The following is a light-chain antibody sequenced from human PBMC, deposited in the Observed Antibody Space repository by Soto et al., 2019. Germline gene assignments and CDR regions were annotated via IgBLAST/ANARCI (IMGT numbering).Light chain of an antibody. Sequence: EIVLTQSPGTLSLSPGERATLSCRASQSVSSNYLAWYRRKPGQAPRLLIYGASNRATDIPGRFSGSGSGAVFTLTITRLEAEDFAVYYCQQYGSSPPTFGPGTRVEIK. CDR1: QSVSSNY. CDR2: GAS. J-gene: IGKJ1*01. V-gene: IGKV3-20*01. CDR3: QQYGSSPPT.